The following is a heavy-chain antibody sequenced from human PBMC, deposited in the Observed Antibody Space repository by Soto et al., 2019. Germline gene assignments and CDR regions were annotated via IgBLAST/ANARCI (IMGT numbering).Heavy chain of an antibody. CDR2: ISYDGSNK. Sequence: GGSLRLSCAASGFTFSSYGMHWVRQAPGKGLEWVAVISYDGSNKYYADSVKGRFTISRDNSKNTLYLQMNSLRAEDTAVYYCAKDPDYYGDPFWGQGTLVTVSS. D-gene: IGHD4-17*01. J-gene: IGHJ4*02. CDR3: AKDPDYYGDPF. CDR1: GFTFSSYG. V-gene: IGHV3-30*18.